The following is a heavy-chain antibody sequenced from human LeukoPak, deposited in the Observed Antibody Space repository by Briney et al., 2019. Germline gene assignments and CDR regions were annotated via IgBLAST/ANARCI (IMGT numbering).Heavy chain of an antibody. CDR3: ARDHGDIVLMVYAMIGVSFDY. CDR1: GYTFTPYG. Sequence: ASLKVSCKASGYTFTPYGISWVRQAPGQGLEWRGWISAYNGNTNDAQKLQGRVTMTTDTSTSTAYMELRSLRPDDTAVYYCARDHGDIVLMVYAMIGVSFDYWGQGTLVTVSS. CDR2: ISAYNGNT. V-gene: IGHV1-18*01. D-gene: IGHD2-8*01. J-gene: IGHJ4*02.